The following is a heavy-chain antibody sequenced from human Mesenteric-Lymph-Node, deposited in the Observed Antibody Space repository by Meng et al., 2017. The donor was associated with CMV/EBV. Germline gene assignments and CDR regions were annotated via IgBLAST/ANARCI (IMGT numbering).Heavy chain of an antibody. CDR3: ATGSDFWSGSHPFDF. CDR1: GASTRGSYY. CDR2: ISYTGTT. V-gene: IGHV4-31*02. J-gene: IGHJ4*02. D-gene: IGHD3-3*01. Sequence: SGASTRGSYYWSWIRQHPGMGLEWIGYISYTGTTHYNPSLKSRVTISTDTSQSQFSLKLISVAAADTAVYYCATGSDFWSGSHPFDFWGQGTLVTV.